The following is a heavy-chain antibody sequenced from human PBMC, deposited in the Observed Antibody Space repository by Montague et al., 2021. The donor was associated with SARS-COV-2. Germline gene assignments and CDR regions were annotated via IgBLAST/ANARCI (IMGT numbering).Heavy chain of an antibody. J-gene: IGHJ4*02. CDR1: GFTFSIYS. D-gene: IGHD7-27*01. CDR2: ITGTSSLV. Sequence: SLRLSCVASGFTFSIYSMNWVRQAPGKGLEWVSYITGTSSLVHYADSVKGRFTISRDNAQNSLYLQMNSLRDEDTAVYYCARSTGHFDYWGLGTLVTVSS. CDR3: ARSTGHFDY. V-gene: IGHV3-48*02.